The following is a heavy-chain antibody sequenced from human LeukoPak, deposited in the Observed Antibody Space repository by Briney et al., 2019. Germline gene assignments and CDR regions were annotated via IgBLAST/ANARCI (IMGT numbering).Heavy chain of an antibody. D-gene: IGHD4-17*01. CDR2: SSGSGGST. J-gene: IGHJ4*02. Sequence: PGGSLRLSCAASGFTFSSYAMSSVRQAPRKGLEWVSASSGSGGSTYYADSVKGRFTISRDNSKNTLYLQMNSLRAEDTAVYYCAKDVRDGDYQLDKFDYWGQGTLVTVSS. CDR3: AKDVRDGDYQLDKFDY. V-gene: IGHV3-23*01. CDR1: GFTFSSYA.